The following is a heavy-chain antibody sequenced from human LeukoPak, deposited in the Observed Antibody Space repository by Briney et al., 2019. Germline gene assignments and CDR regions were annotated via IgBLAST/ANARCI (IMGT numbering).Heavy chain of an antibody. CDR3: ARARRPKWERDGYTSKESAFDI. Sequence: GGSLRLSCAASGFTFSDCYMSWIRQAPGKGPEWVSSITSGRTTYYADSVKGRFTISNDNAKKSLYLQMNSLTAEDTAVYYCARARRPKWERDGYTSKESAFDIWGQGKMVTVS. J-gene: IGHJ3*02. D-gene: IGHD5-24*01. CDR2: ITSGRTT. V-gene: IGHV3-69-1*01. CDR1: GFTFSDCY.